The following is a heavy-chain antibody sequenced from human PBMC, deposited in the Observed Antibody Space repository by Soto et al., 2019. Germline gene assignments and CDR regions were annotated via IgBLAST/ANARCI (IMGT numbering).Heavy chain of an antibody. CDR3: ASRTSVAGPDDN. CDR2: IHYSGST. J-gene: IGHJ4*02. CDR1: GGSISSNNYY. V-gene: IGHV4-39*01. Sequence: KASETLSLTCTVSGGSISSNNYYWGWIRQPPGKGLEWIATIHYSGSTYYSPSLKSRVTISVDTPKNQFSLKLSSVTAADTAVYYCASRTSVAGPDDNWGQGTLVTVSS. D-gene: IGHD6-19*01.